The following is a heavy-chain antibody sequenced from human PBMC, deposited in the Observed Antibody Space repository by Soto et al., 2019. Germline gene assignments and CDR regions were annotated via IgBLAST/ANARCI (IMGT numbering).Heavy chain of an antibody. V-gene: IGHV3-9*01. D-gene: IGHD1-7*01. Sequence: GGSLRLSCAASGFTFDDYAMHWVRQAPGKGLEWVSGISWNSGSIGYADSVKGRFTISRDNAKNSLYLQMNSLRAEDTALYYCAKVAGTTEDAFDIWGQGTMVTVSS. CDR1: GFTFDDYA. J-gene: IGHJ3*02. CDR2: ISWNSGSI. CDR3: AKVAGTTEDAFDI.